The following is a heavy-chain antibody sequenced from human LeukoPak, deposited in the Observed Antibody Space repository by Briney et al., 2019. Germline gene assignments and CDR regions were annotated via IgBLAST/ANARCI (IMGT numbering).Heavy chain of an antibody. CDR2: IGTAGDT. CDR1: GFTFSSYN. CDR3: VRDLVSASGSHYKFIYGMDV. D-gene: IGHD3-10*01. V-gene: IGHV3-13*01. J-gene: IGHJ6*02. Sequence: GGSLRLSCAASGFTFSSYNMHWVRQATGKGLEWVSAIGTAGDTYYPGSVKGRFTTSRENAKNSLFLQMNSLRVEDTAVYFCVRDLVSASGSHYKFIYGMDVWGQGTTVAVSS.